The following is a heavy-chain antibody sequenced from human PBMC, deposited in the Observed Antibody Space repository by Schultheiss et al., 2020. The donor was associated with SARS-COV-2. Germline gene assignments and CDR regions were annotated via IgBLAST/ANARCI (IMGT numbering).Heavy chain of an antibody. D-gene: IGHD2-15*01. V-gene: IGHV3-21*04. Sequence: GGSLRLSCAASGFTFSSYSMNWVRQAPGKGLEWVSSISSSSSYIYYADSVKGRFTISRDNAKNSLYLQMNSLRAEDTAVYYCAKDGLRRYCSGGSCYYYYMDVWGKGTTVTVSS. CDR2: ISSSSSYI. CDR3: AKDGLRRYCSGGSCYYYYMDV. J-gene: IGHJ6*03. CDR1: GFTFSSYS.